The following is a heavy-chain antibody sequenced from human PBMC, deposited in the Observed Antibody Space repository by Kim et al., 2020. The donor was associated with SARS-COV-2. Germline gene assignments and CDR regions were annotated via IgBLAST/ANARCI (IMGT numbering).Heavy chain of an antibody. J-gene: IGHJ6*03. D-gene: IGHD2-15*01. CDR3: ARARGYGGSWGV. V-gene: IGHV3-7*01. CDR2: IKQDGSEK. Sequence: GGSLRLSCAASGFTFSSYGMTWVRQAPGKGLEWVANIKQDGSEKYYVDSVKGRFTISRDNAKNALYLQMNSLRAEDTAVYYCARARGYGGSWGVWGKATTVT. CDR1: GFTFSSYG.